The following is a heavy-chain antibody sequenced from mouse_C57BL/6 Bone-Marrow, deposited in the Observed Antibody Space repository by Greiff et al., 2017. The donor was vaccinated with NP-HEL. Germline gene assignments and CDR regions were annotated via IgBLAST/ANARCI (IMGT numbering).Heavy chain of an antibody. V-gene: IGHV1-55*01. Sequence: VQLQQPGAELVKPGASVKMSCKASGYTFTSYWITWVKQRPGQGLEWIGDIYPGSGSTNYNEKFKSKATLTVDTSSSTAYMQLSSLTSEDSAVYYCANHYYGSSSAWFAYWGQGTLVTVSA. CDR1: GYTFTSYW. J-gene: IGHJ3*01. CDR3: ANHYYGSSSAWFAY. CDR2: IYPGSGST. D-gene: IGHD1-1*01.